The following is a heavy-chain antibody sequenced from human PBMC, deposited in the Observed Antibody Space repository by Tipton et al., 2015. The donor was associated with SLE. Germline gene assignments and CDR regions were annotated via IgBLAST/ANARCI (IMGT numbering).Heavy chain of an antibody. CDR3: ARRGQLGNLDY. V-gene: IGHV4-31*03. J-gene: IGHJ4*02. CDR1: GGSISGYY. CDR2: IYYSGST. Sequence: TLSLTCTVSGGSISGYYWSWIRQHPGKGLEWIGYIYYSGSTHYNPSLKSRVTISVDTSKNQFSLKLSSVTAADTAVYYCARRGQLGNLDYWGQGTLVTVSS. D-gene: IGHD5-18*01.